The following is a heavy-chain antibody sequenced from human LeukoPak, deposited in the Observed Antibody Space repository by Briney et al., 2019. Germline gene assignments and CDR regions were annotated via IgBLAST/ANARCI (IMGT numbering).Heavy chain of an antibody. J-gene: IGHJ5*02. V-gene: IGHV1-8*02. CDR2: MNPHSGKT. CDR1: GGPFRTHA. CDR3: ARLSSHYGDYKVDP. Sequence: GASVKVSCKASGGPFRTHAINWVRQATGQGLEWMGWMNPHSGKTGYAQNFQGRVTMTRDTSISTAYMELSSLRSEDTAVYYCARLSSHYGDYKVDPWGQGTLVTVSS. D-gene: IGHD4-17*01.